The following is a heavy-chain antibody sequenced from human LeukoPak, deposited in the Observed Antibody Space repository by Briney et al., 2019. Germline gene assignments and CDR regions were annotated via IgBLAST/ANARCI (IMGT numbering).Heavy chain of an antibody. D-gene: IGHD6-13*01. V-gene: IGHV5-10-1*01. Sequence: PGESLKISCKGSGYSFTSYWIGWVRQMPGKGLEWMGRIDPSDAYTNYSPSFQGHVTISSDKSIKTAYLQWSSLKASDTAMYYCARHEGYSSSAEVYWGQGTLVTVSS. J-gene: IGHJ4*02. CDR3: ARHEGYSSSAEVY. CDR1: GYSFTSYW. CDR2: IDPSDAYT.